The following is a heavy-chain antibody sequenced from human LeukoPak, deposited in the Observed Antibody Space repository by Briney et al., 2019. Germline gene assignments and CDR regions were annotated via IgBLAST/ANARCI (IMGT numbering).Heavy chain of an antibody. CDR2: ISYDGRNK. V-gene: IGHV3-30*04. D-gene: IGHD1-1*01. J-gene: IGHJ6*02. Sequence: GGSLRLSCAASKFTLITYAMYWVRQAPGKGLEWVAVISYDGRNKFYADSVKGRFTISRDNAKNTLYLQMNSLRPEDTAVYYCASDRDHWNYTMDVWGQGTTVTVSS. CDR3: ASDRDHWNYTMDV. CDR1: KFTLITYA.